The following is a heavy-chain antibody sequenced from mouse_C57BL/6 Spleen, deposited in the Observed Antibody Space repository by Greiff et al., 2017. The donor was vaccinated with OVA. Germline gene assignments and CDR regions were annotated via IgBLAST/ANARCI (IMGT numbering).Heavy chain of an antibody. D-gene: IGHD2-3*01. V-gene: IGHV14-2*01. CDR1: GFNITDYY. CDR2: IDPEDGET. J-gene: IGHJ2*01. Sequence: VQLQQSGAELVKPGASVKLSCTASGFNITDYYMHWVKPRTEPGLEWIGRIDPEDGETKYAPNFPGKATITADTSSNTAYLQLSSLTSEDTAVDYCARGDGYYPYYWGQGTTRTVSS. CDR3: ARGDGYYPYY.